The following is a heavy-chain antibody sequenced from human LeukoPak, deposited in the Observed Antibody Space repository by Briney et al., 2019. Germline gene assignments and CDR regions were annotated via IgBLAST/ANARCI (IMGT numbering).Heavy chain of an antibody. CDR1: GFTFSDHY. J-gene: IGHJ4*02. V-gene: IGHV3-72*01. CDR3: AKVVALPPFGDY. Sequence: GGSLRLSCAASGFTFSDHYMNWVRQAPGKGLEWVGRIRDKANSYTTEYAASVKGRFTISRDDSKNSMYLQMNSLRAEDTAVYYCAKVVALPPFGDYWGQGTLVTVSS. CDR2: IRDKANSYTT. D-gene: IGHD2-21*01.